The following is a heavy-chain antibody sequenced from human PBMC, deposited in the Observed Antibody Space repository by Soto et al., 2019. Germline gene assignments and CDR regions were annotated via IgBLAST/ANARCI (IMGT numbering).Heavy chain of an antibody. CDR1: GFTFTNAW. D-gene: IGHD3-16*01. J-gene: IGHJ4*02. CDR2: IKSNNDGGTT. CDR3: VNFRRSITECGGGC. Sequence: EVQLVESGGGLVKPGGSLRLSCAASGFTFTNAWMDWLRQAPGQGLEWVGRIKSNNDGGTTDYAAPVKGRFTISRDDSKDTLYLQMSGLNTEDIAVYYCVNFRRSITECGGGCWGQGTLVTVSS. V-gene: IGHV3-15*01.